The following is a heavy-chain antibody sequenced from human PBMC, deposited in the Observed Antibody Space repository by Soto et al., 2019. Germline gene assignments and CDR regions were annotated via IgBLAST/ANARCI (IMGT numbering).Heavy chain of an antibody. D-gene: IGHD3-3*01. J-gene: IGHJ4*02. CDR1: GFTFSSYA. Sequence: GGSLRLSCAASGFTFSSYAMSWVRQAPGKGLERVSAISGSGGSTYYADSVKGRFTISRDNSKNTLYLQMNSLRAEDTAVYYCAKQYYDFWSGYYRAFDYWGQGTLVTVSS. CDR3: AKQYYDFWSGYYRAFDY. V-gene: IGHV3-23*01. CDR2: ISGSGGST.